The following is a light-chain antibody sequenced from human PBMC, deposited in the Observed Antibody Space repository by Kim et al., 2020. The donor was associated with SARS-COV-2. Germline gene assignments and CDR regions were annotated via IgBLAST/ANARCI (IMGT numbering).Light chain of an antibody. V-gene: IGKV1-12*01. CDR3: QQTNSFRWT. Sequence: ASVGDRVTITCRASQNINNRLAWYQQKPGKAPTLLIYAASSVQSGVPSRFSGSRSGPDFTLTISSLQPEDFATFYCQQTNSFRWTFGQGTKVDIK. J-gene: IGKJ1*01. CDR1: QNINNR. CDR2: AAS.